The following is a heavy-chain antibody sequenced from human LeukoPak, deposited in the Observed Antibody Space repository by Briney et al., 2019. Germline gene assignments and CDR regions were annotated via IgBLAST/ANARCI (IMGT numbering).Heavy chain of an antibody. D-gene: IGHD2-21*02. CDR3: ARVGDCGGDCSHFDY. CDR1: GGSISSYY. CDR2: IYYSGST. J-gene: IGHJ4*02. V-gene: IGHV4-59*01. Sequence: SETLSLTCTVSGGSISSYYWSWIRQPPGKGLEWIGYIYYSGSTNYNPSLKSRVTISVDTSKNQFSLKLSSVTAADTAVYYCARVGDCGGDCSHFDYWGRGTLVTVSS.